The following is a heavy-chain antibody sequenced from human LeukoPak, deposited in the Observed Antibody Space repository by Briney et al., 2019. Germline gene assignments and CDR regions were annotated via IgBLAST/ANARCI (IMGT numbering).Heavy chain of an antibody. D-gene: IGHD6-13*01. CDR1: SGSFSGYY. J-gene: IGHJ4*02. V-gene: IGHV4-34*12. CDR2: IIHSRST. Sequence: SETLSLTCAIYSGSFSGYYWNCIRQSPEKGLEWIGEIIHSRSTTYNPSLKSRVTISVDRSKNQFSLKLSSVTAADTAVYYCARAAAGLPLDYWGQGTLVTVSS. CDR3: ARAAAGLPLDY.